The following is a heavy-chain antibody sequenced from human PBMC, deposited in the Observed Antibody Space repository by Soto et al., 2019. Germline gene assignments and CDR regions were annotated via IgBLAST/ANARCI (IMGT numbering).Heavy chain of an antibody. CDR2: ISSSSSYI. CDR1: GFTFSSYS. D-gene: IGHD6-19*01. J-gene: IGHJ5*02. CDR3: ARGSTGAVSYNWFDP. V-gene: IGHV3-21*01. Sequence: EVQLVESGGGLVKSGGSLRLSCAASGFTFSSYSMNWVRQAPGKGLEWVSSISSSSSYIYYADSVKGRFTISRDNAKNSLYLQMNSLRAEDTAVYYCARGSTGAVSYNWFDPWGQGTLVTVSS.